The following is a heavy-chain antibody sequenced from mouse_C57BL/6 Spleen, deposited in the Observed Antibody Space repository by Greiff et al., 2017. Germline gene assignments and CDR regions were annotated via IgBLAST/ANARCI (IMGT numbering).Heavy chain of an antibody. CDR1: GYTFTSYW. Sequence: VQLQQPGAELVKPGASVKLSCKASGYTFTSYWMQWVKQRPGQGLEWIGEIDPSDSYTNYNQKFKGKATLTVDTSSSTAYMQLSSLTSEDSAVYYCARRRTVVATGQGYAMDYWGQGTSVTVSS. V-gene: IGHV1-50*01. D-gene: IGHD1-1*01. J-gene: IGHJ4*01. CDR3: ARRRTVVATGQGYAMDY. CDR2: IDPSDSYT.